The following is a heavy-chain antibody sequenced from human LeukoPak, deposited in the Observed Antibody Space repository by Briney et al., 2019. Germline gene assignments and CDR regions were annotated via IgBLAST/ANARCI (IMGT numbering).Heavy chain of an antibody. CDR2: INPNSGGT. V-gene: IGHV1-2*02. D-gene: IGHD3-22*01. CDR1: GYTFTGYY. J-gene: IGHJ4*02. Sequence: GASVKVSCKASGYTFTGYYMHWVRQAPGQGLEWMGWINPNSGGTNYAQKFQGRVTMTRDTSISTAYMELSRLRSDDTAVYYCARGDLAPYYYDSSGYADKFDYWGQGTLVTVSS. CDR3: ARGDLAPYYYDSSGYADKFDY.